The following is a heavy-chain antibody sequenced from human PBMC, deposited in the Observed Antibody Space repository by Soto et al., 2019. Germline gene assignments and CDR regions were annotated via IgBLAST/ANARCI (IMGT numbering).Heavy chain of an antibody. D-gene: IGHD3-22*01. V-gene: IGHV3-74*01. J-gene: IGHJ4*02. CDR2: ISGDGSST. Sequence: EVQLVASGGGLVQPGGSLRLSCAASGFTFSSYWMHWVRQAPGKGLVWVSRISGDGSSTTYADSVKGRFIISRDNAKNRRYLQMNSLRAEDTAVYYCTGQRYDGSGTRLDHWGQGTLVTVSS. CDR3: TGQRYDGSGTRLDH. CDR1: GFTFSSYW.